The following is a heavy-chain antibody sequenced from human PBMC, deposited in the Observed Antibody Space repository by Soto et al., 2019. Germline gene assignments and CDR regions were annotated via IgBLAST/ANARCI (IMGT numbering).Heavy chain of an antibody. J-gene: IGHJ2*01. D-gene: IGHD1-26*01. V-gene: IGHV4-59*11. CDR3: ARGWGGYFDL. CDR1: GGSISSHY. CDR2: IYYSGST. Sequence: QVQLQESGPGLVKPSETLSLTCTVSGGSISSHYWSWIRQPPGKGLEWIGYIYYSGSTNYNPSLKSRVTISVDTSKNQSSLKLSSVTAADTAVYYCARGWGGYFDLWGLGTLVTVSS.